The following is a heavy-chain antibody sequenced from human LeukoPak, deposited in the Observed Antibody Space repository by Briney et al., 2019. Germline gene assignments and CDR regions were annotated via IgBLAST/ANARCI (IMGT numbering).Heavy chain of an antibody. CDR1: GYTFTSYG. CDR3: ARWVVVPAADYYYYMDV. J-gene: IGHJ6*03. V-gene: IGHV1-18*01. D-gene: IGHD2-2*01. Sequence: ASVKVSCKASGYTFTSYGISWVRQAPGQGLEWMGWISAYNGNTNYAQKLQGRVTMTTDTSTSTAYMELRSLRSDDTAVYYCARWVVVPAADYYYYMDVWGKGTTVTVSS. CDR2: ISAYNGNT.